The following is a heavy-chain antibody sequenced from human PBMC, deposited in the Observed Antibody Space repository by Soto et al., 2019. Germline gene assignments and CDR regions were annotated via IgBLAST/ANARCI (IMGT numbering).Heavy chain of an antibody. CDR1: GGTIRSPDW. CDR3: ARGRGRYSSGWSWFDP. J-gene: IGHJ5*02. V-gene: IGHV4-4*02. D-gene: IGHD6-19*01. Sequence: SETLSLTCGVSGGTIRSPDWWTWVRQPPGKGLEWIGEIFQSGSTNYPPSLESRVTISVDKSKNQFSLTLTSVTAADTAVYFCARGRGRYSSGWSWFDPWGQGILVTVS. CDR2: IFQSGST.